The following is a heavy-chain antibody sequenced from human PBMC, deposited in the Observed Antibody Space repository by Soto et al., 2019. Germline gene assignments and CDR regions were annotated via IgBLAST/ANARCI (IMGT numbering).Heavy chain of an antibody. CDR1: GFTFNTYA. J-gene: IGHJ4*02. CDR2: ITYNGGTT. CDR3: ETSSMLTVRVGFDY. D-gene: IGHD3-16*01. Sequence: EVQLLESGGGLVQPGGSLRLSCAASGFTFNTYAMSWVRQVPGRGLEWVSTITYNGGTTYYADSVKGRFTISRDNSKNTLYLQMSSLRAEDTAIYYCETSSMLTVRVGFDYWGQGTLVTVSS. V-gene: IGHV3-23*01.